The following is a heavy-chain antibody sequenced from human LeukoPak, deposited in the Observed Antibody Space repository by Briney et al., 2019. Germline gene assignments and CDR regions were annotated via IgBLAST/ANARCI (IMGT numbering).Heavy chain of an antibody. CDR1: GGSISGYY. CDR3: ARGTTTNRYYYYYYGMDV. V-gene: IGHV4-34*01. CDR2: INHSGST. J-gene: IGHJ6*02. Sequence: SETLSLTCAVSGGSISGYYWSWIRQPPGKGLEWIGEINHSGSTNYNPSLKSRVTISVDTSKNQFSLKLSSVTAADTAVYYCARGTTTNRYYYYYYGMDVWGQGTTVTVSS. D-gene: IGHD1-26*01.